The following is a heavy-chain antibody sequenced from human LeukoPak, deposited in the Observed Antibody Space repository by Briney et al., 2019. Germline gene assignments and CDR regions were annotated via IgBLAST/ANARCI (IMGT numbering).Heavy chain of an antibody. V-gene: IGHV3-21*01. Sequence: GSLRLSCAASGFTFSSYSMNWVRQAPGKGLEWVSSISSSSSYIYYADSVKGRFTISRDNAKNSLYLQMNSLRAEDTAVYYCARFRATITYGASDYWGQGTLVTVSS. CDR3: ARFRATITYGASDY. CDR2: ISSSSSYI. D-gene: IGHD5-12*01. CDR1: GFTFSSYS. J-gene: IGHJ4*02.